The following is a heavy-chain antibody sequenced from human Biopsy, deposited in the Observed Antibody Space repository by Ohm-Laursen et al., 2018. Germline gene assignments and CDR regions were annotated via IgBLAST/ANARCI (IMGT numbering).Heavy chain of an antibody. J-gene: IGHJ5*02. D-gene: IGHD1-26*01. CDR1: GDSFTSYA. V-gene: IGHV1-69*10. Sequence: GASVKVSCKTSGDSFTSYAIGWVRQAPGQGLEWMGGIIPIPNVATYAQKFQGRITITADESTSTAYMELSSLTSDDTAVYFRARGEGSSWFDPWGHGTLVTVSS. CDR3: ARGEGSSWFDP. CDR2: IIPIPNVA.